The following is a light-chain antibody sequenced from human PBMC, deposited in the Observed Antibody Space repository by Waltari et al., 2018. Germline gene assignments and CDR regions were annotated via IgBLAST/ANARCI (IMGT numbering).Light chain of an antibody. J-gene: IGKJ3*01. CDR3: QHRRNWQGT. V-gene: IGKV3-11*01. CDR1: QSVSNY. CDR2: DAS. Sequence: EILLTQSPATLSSSPGERATLSCRASQSVSNYLAWYQQKPGQAPRLLISDASNRATGIPVRFSGSGSGTDFTLTISSLEPEDFAVYYCQHRRNWQGTFGPGTKVDI.